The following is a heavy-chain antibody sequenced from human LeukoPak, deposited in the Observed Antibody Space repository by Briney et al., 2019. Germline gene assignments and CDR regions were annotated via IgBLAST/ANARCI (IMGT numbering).Heavy chain of an antibody. CDR3: AREYKVFDGAPGLDS. CDR1: GYTFTSYA. D-gene: IGHD4/OR15-4a*01. V-gene: IGHV1-3*01. Sequence: ASVKVSCKASGYTFTSYAMHWLRQAPGQRLEWMGWINAGNGNTKYSQKFQGRVTITRDTSTSTAYMELSSLRSEDTAVYYCAREYKVFDGAPGLDSWGQGTLVTVSS. J-gene: IGHJ4*02. CDR2: INAGNGNT.